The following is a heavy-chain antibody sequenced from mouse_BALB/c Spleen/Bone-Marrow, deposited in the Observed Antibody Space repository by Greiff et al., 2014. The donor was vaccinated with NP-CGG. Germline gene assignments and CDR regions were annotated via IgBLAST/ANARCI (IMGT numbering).Heavy chain of an antibody. CDR2: IYPGDGET. D-gene: IGHD2-2*01. V-gene: IGHV1-80*01. Sequence: QVHVKQSGAELVRPGSSVKISCKASGCAFSSYWMTWVKQRPGQGLEWIGQIYPGDGETNYNGKSKGKATLTADKSSSTVYMQLSGLTSEDSAVYFCAKVTTGFAYWGQGTLVTVSA. J-gene: IGHJ3*01. CDR1: GCAFSSYW. CDR3: AKVTTGFAY.